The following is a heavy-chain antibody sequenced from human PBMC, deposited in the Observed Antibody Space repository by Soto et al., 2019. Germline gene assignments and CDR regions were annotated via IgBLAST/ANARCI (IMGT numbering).Heavy chain of an antibody. Sequence: VGSLRLSCAASGGTCISYWMSWVRQATGKGLEWVANIKQDGSEKYYVDSVKGRFTISRDNAKNSLYLQMNSLRAEDTAVYYCARDLSGGWPRPRWLRGYNFDYWGQGTLVTVSS. CDR2: IKQDGSEK. V-gene: IGHV3-7*05. CDR3: ARDLSGGWPRPRWLRGYNFDY. J-gene: IGHJ4*02. CDR1: GGTCISYW. D-gene: IGHD5-12*01.